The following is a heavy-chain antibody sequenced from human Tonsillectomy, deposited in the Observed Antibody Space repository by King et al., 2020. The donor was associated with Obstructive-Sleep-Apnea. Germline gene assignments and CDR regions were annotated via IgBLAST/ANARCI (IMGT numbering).Heavy chain of an antibody. CDR2: IYWDDYK. CDR1: GFSLSTSGGG. D-gene: IGHD3-10*01. Sequence: ITLKESGPTLVKPTQTLTLTCTFSGFSLSTSGGGVGWIRQPPGKALEWLALIYWDDYKSYSPSLESRLTITKDTSKNQVVLTMTNMDPVDTAPYYCEHSAVRFGESYLFTDYWGQGTLVTVSS. J-gene: IGHJ4*02. V-gene: IGHV2-5*02. CDR3: EHSAVRFGESYLFTDY.